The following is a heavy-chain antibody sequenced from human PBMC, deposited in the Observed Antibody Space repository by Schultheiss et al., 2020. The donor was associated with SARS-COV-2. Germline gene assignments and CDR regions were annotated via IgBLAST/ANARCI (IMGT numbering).Heavy chain of an antibody. D-gene: IGHD1-26*01. V-gene: IGHV4-4*02. J-gene: IGHJ3*02. CDR2: IYHSGST. Sequence: SETLSLTCAVSGGSISSSNWWSWVRQPPGKGLEWIGEIYHSGSTNYNPSLKSRVTISVDKSKNQFSLKLSSVTAADTAVYYCAREVGSYLADAFDIWGQGTMVTVSS. CDR3: AREVGSYLADAFDI. CDR1: GGSISSSNW.